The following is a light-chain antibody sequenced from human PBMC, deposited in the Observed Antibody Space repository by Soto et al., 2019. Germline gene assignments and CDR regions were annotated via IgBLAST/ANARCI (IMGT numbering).Light chain of an antibody. CDR3: QQSYRTLT. CDR1: QSISSW. Sequence: TQSPATLSSFPGDRVTLSCRASQSISSWLAWYQQKPGKAPKLLIYGASTLQSGVPSRFSGSGSGTDYTLTISSLQPEDFATYYCQQSYRTLTFGQGTRLEIK. V-gene: IGKV1-39*01. J-gene: IGKJ5*01. CDR2: GAS.